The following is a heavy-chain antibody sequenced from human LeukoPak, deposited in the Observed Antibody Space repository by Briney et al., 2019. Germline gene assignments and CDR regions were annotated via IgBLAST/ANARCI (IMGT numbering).Heavy chain of an antibody. CDR3: ARRYYYYFYMDV. J-gene: IGHJ6*03. Sequence: SETLSLTCAVSGGSFSGYYWSWIRQPPGKGLEWIGEINHSGSTNYNPSLKSRATISVDTSKNQFSLKLSSVTAADTAVYYCARRYYYYFYMDVWGKGTTVTVSS. CDR1: GGSFSGYY. V-gene: IGHV4-34*01. CDR2: INHSGST.